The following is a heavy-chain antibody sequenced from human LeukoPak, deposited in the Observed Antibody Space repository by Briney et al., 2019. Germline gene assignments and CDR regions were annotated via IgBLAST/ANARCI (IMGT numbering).Heavy chain of an antibody. CDR1: GYTFTGYY. V-gene: IGHV1-2*02. Sequence: ASVKVSCKASGYTFTGYYMHWVRQAPGQGLEWMGWINPNSGGTNYAQKFQGRVTMTRDTSISTAYMELSRLRSDDTAVYYCARGKYYYGSGSFSGWFDPWGQGTLVTVSS. D-gene: IGHD3-10*01. J-gene: IGHJ5*02. CDR2: INPNSGGT. CDR3: ARGKYYYGSGSFSGWFDP.